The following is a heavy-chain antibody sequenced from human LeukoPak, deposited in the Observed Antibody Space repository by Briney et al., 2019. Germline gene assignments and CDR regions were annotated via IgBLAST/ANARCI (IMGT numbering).Heavy chain of an antibody. Sequence: ASVKVSCKASGGTFSSYAISWVRQAPGQGLEWMGWSSVYNGNTNYAQKLQGRVTMTTDTSTSTAYMELRSLRSDDTAVYYCARGWLSTTIDYWGQGTLVTVSS. CDR2: SSVYNGNT. CDR3: ARGWLSTTIDY. J-gene: IGHJ4*02. V-gene: IGHV1-18*01. CDR1: GGTFSSYA. D-gene: IGHD5-12*01.